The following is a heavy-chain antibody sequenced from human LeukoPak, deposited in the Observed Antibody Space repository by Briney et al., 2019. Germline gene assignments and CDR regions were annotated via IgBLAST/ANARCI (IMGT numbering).Heavy chain of an antibody. CDR3: AGGWWGSGPDY. V-gene: IGHV4-59*01. CDR2: IYYNENT. CDR1: GGLISSYY. Sequence: PSETLSLTCTVSGGLISSYYWTWIRQPPGRELEWVGYIYYNENTDYNPSLKSRVTISVDTSKNQFSLDLTSVTAADTAVYYCAGGWWGSGPDYWGQGALVTVSS. D-gene: IGHD6-19*01. J-gene: IGHJ4*02.